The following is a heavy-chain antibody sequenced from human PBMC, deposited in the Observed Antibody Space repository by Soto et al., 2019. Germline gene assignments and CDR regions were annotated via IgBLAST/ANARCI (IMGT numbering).Heavy chain of an antibody. Sequence: QVQLVEFGGGVVQPGRSLTLSCSASGFTFSSYAMHWVRQAPGKGLEWVAVISYDGSNKYYADSVKGRFTISRDNSKNRLFLQMNSLRVEDTAVYHCAKDSRYSGSWVPSFSPYGMDVWGQGTTVTVS. J-gene: IGHJ6*02. V-gene: IGHV3-30*18. CDR3: AKDSRYSGSWVPSFSPYGMDV. D-gene: IGHD6-13*01. CDR2: ISYDGSNK. CDR1: GFTFSSYA.